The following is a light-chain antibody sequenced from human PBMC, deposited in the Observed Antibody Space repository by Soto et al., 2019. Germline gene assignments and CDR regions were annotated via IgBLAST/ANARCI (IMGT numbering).Light chain of an antibody. CDR3: QQYNSFSRT. V-gene: IGKV1-5*01. CDR1: QSLSGW. J-gene: IGKJ1*01. CDR2: DVS. Sequence: DIQMTQSPSTLSASVGDRVIITCRASQSLSGWLAWYQQKPGKAPKLLIYDVSNLESGVPSRFSGGGSGTEFTLPSSSLQSDDYATYYCQQYNSFSRTFGPGTKVDVK.